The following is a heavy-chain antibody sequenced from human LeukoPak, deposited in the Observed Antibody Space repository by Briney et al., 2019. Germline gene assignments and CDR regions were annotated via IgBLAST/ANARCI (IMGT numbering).Heavy chain of an antibody. CDR2: IIPIFGTA. V-gene: IGHV1-69*13. CDR3: ASDGELRYFDWLPYDAFDI. Sequence: ASVKVSRKASGGTFSSYAISWVRQAPGQGLEWMGGIIPIFGTANYAQKFQGRVTITADDSTSTAYMELSSLRSEDTAVYYCASDGELRYFDWLPYDAFDIWGQGTMVTVSS. J-gene: IGHJ3*02. D-gene: IGHD3-9*01. CDR1: GGTFSSYA.